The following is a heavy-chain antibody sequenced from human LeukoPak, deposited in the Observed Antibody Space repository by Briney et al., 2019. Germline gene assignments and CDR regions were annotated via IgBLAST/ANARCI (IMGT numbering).Heavy chain of an antibody. J-gene: IGHJ4*02. CDR1: GVTVSSNY. V-gene: IGHV3-23*01. CDR3: AKSVLASSLFDY. D-gene: IGHD1-1*01. CDR2: ISGSGGST. Sequence: PGGSLRLSCAASGVTVSSNYMSWVRQAPGKGLEWVSAISGSGGSTYYADSVKGRFTISRDNSKNTLYLQMNSLRAEDTAVYYCAKSVLASSLFDYWGQGTLVTVSS.